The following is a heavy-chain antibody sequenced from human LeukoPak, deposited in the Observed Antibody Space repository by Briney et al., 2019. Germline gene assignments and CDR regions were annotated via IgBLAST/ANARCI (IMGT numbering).Heavy chain of an antibody. D-gene: IGHD3-16*01. V-gene: IGHV3-15*01. Sequence: GGSLRLSCAASGFTFSSYWMYWVRQAPGKGLEWVGRIKTKTHGGTTDYAAPVKGRFTISRDDSEKTLYLQMNSLKTEDTAIYYCTTDPFDYGDYYYDIDVWGQGTAVTVSS. J-gene: IGHJ6*02. CDR3: TTDPFDYGDYYYDIDV. CDR1: GFTFSSYW. CDR2: IKTKTHGGTT.